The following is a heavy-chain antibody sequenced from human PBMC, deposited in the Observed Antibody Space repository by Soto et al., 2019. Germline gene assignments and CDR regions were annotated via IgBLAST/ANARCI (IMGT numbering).Heavy chain of an antibody. CDR3: ARSAPMDAGDKYYYDF. V-gene: IGHV1-69*13. CDR1: GGTFSTFG. Sequence: SVKVSFMASGGTFSTFGISGLRQAPGQGREWMRGIIPFFGTAKYSQKFEDRISITADESTNTVYMDLRSLTSEDTAIYYCARSAPMDAGDKYYYDFWGQGALVTVSS. CDR2: IIPFFGTA. D-gene: IGHD3-16*01. J-gene: IGHJ4*02.